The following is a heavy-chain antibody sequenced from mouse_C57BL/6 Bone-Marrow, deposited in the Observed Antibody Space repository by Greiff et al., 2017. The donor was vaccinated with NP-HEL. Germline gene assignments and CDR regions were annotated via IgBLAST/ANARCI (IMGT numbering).Heavy chain of an antibody. Sequence: QVQLQQSGAELVRPGTSVKVSCKASGYAFTNYLIEWVKQRPGQGLEWIGVINPGSGGTNYNEKFKGKATLTADKSSSTAYMQLSSLTSEDSAVYFCARSGHYYGSSPALFAYWGQGTLVTGSA. CDR2: INPGSGGT. V-gene: IGHV1-54*01. J-gene: IGHJ3*01. CDR3: ARSGHYYGSSPALFAY. CDR1: GYAFTNYL. D-gene: IGHD1-1*01.